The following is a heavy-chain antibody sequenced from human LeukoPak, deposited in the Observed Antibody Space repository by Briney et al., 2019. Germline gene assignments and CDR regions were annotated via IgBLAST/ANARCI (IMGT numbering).Heavy chain of an antibody. V-gene: IGHV4-59*01. CDR2: IYYSGST. CDR3: AREVSCSSTSCYYEPNNWFDP. J-gene: IGHJ5*02. Sequence: SETLSLTCTVSGGSISSYYWSWIRQPPGKGLEWTGYIYYSGSTNYNPSLKSRVTISVDTSKNQFSLKLSSVTAADTAVYYCAREVSCSSTSCYYEPNNWFDPWGQGTLVTVSS. D-gene: IGHD2-2*01. CDR1: GGSISSYY.